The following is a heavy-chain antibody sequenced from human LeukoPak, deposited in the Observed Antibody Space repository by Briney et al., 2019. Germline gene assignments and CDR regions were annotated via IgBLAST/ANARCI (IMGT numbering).Heavy chain of an antibody. V-gene: IGHV1-2*02. CDR3: ARGRGIHYYDSSGYPYYFDY. CDR1: GYTFTGYY. Sequence: ASVKVSCKASGYTFTGYYMHWVRQAPRQGLEWMGWINPNSGGTNYAQKFQGRVTMTRDTSISTAYMELSRLRSDDTAVYYCARGRGIHYYDSSGYPYYFDYWGQGTLVTVSS. J-gene: IGHJ4*02. CDR2: INPNSGGT. D-gene: IGHD3-22*01.